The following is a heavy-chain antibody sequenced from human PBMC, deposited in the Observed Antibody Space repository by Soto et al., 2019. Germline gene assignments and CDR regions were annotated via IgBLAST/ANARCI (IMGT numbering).Heavy chain of an antibody. CDR1: GGSISSGGYS. V-gene: IGHV4-30-2*01. J-gene: IGHJ4*02. CDR3: ERSREADGPFDY. Sequence: PSETXSLTCAVSGGSISSGGYSWSWIRQPPGKGLEWIGYIYHSGSTYYNPSLKSRVTISVDRSKNQFSLKLSSVTAADTAVYYCERSREADGPFDYWGQGTLVTVSS. CDR2: IYHSGST. D-gene: IGHD6-13*01.